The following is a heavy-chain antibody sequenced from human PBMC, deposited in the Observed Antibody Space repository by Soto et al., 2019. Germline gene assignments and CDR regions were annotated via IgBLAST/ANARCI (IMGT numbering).Heavy chain of an antibody. CDR3: AKSGSSGWYGWFDP. V-gene: IGHV2-5*01. CDR1: GFSLRTSGVG. Sequence: SGPTLVNPTQTLTLTCIFSGFSLRTSGVGVGWIRQPPGKALGWLGFIYWNDDKRYGPSLKSRLTITKDTSKNQVVLTMTNMDPVDTATYYCAKSGSSGWYGWFDPWGQGTLVTVSS. CDR2: IYWNDDK. D-gene: IGHD6-19*01. J-gene: IGHJ5*02.